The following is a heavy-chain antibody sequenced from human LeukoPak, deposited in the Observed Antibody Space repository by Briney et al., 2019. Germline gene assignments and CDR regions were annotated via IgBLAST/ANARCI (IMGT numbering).Heavy chain of an antibody. CDR2: IIPVLNIT. V-gene: IGHV1-69*04. CDR3: ARDQGLTAPPPYGLDV. J-gene: IGHJ6*02. Sequence: SVTVSCKTSGGTFSSSAITWVRQAPGQGLEWMGRIIPVLNITTYAQKFQGSVTITADTSTSTVYMELSSLRSEETAVYYCARDQGLTAPPPYGLDVWGQGTTVIVS. CDR1: GGTFSSSA. D-gene: IGHD5-18*01.